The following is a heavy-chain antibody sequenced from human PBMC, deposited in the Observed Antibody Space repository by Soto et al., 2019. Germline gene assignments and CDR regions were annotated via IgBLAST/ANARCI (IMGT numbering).Heavy chain of an antibody. CDR2: ISGSGGST. J-gene: IGHJ6*02. V-gene: IGHV3-23*01. Sequence: GGSLRLSCAASGFTFSSYAMSWVRQAPGKGLEWVSAISGSGGSTYYADSVKGRFTISRDNSKNTLYLQMNSLRAEDTAVYYCASGSQGYYYGSAGVWGQGTTVTVSS. D-gene: IGHD3-10*01. CDR3: ASGSQGYYYGSAGV. CDR1: GFTFSSYA.